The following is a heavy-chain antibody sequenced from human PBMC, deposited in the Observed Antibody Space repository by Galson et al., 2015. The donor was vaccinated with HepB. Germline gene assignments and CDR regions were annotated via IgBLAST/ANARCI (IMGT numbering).Heavy chain of an antibody. CDR1: GFTFSSYG. Sequence: SLRLSCAASGFTFSSYGMHWVRQAPGKGLEWVAVISYDGSNKYYADSMKGRFTISRDNSKNTLYLQMNSLRAEDTAVYYCAKGRVGPKSQALDYWGQGTLVTVSS. CDR2: ISYDGSNK. J-gene: IGHJ4*02. CDR3: AKGRVGPKSQALDY. V-gene: IGHV3-30*18.